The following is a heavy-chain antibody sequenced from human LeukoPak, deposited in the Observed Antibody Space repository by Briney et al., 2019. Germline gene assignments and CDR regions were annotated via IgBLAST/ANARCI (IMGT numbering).Heavy chain of an antibody. V-gene: IGHV1-69*01. CDR2: IIPIFGTA. CDR3: ARDRSPAPNPFDY. D-gene: IGHD1-14*01. J-gene: IGHJ4*02. Sequence: SVKVSCKASGGTFSSYAISWVRQAPGQGLEWMGGIIPIFGTANYAQKFQGRVTITADESTSTAYMELSSLRSEDTAVYYCARDRSPAPNPFDYWGQGTLVTVSS. CDR1: GGTFSSYA.